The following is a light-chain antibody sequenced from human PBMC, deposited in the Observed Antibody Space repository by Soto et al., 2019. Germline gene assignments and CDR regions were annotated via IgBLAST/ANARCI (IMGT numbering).Light chain of an antibody. CDR1: QGISSY. J-gene: IGKJ4*01. Sequence: AIRMTQSPSSFSASTGDRVTITCRASQGISSYLAWYQQKPGKAPELLIYAASYLGNGVPSRFSGSGSGTEFTLTISSLQPDDFATYYCQQYNSYPLTFGGGTKVDIK. CDR2: AAS. CDR3: QQYNSYPLT. V-gene: IGKV1-8*01.